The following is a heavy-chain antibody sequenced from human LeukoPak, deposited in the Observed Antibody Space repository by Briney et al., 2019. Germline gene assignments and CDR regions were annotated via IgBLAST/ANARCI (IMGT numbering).Heavy chain of an antibody. CDR1: GYTFTVYY. Sequence: ASVTVSCTASGYTFTVYYMPWVRQAPGQGLEWMGWINPNSGGTNYAQKVQGRVTMTRDTSISTAYMELSRLRSDDTAVYYCARDGDAGAFDIWGQGTMVTVSS. V-gene: IGHV1-2*02. CDR2: INPNSGGT. CDR3: ARDGDAGAFDI. D-gene: IGHD7-27*01. J-gene: IGHJ3*02.